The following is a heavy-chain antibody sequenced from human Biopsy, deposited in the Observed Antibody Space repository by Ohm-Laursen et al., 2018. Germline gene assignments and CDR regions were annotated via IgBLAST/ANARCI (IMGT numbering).Heavy chain of an antibody. CDR1: SYTFTDYN. D-gene: IGHD2-8*01. CDR2: INCKTGAT. Sequence: GSSVKVSCKASSYTFTDYNIHWMRQAPGQGLEWLGYINCKTGATNYAQKFQGTVTMPRDTSISTAYLALGSLRSADTAIYYCARDPLNGHKHFDYWGQGSLVTVSS. CDR3: ARDPLNGHKHFDY. J-gene: IGHJ4*02. V-gene: IGHV1-2*02.